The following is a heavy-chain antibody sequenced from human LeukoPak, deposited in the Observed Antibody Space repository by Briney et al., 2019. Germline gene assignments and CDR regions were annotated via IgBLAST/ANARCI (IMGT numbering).Heavy chain of an antibody. J-gene: IGHJ3*02. CDR2: IYYSGST. CDR3: ARIAVASDAFDI. CDR1: GGSISSYY. Sequence: SETLSLTCTVSGGSISSYYWSWIRQPPGKGLEWIGYIYYSGSTNYNPSLKSRVTISVDTSKNQFSLKLSSVTAADTAVYYCARIAVASDAFDIWGQGTMVTVSS. D-gene: IGHD6-19*01. V-gene: IGHV4-59*12.